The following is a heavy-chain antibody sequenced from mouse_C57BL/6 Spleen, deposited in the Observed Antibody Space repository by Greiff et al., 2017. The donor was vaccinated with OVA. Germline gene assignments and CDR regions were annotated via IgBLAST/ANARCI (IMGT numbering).Heavy chain of an antibody. Sequence: VQLQQSGAELMKPGASVKLSCKATGYTFTGYWIEWVKQRPGHGLEWIGEILPGSGSTNYNEKFKGKATFTADTSSNTAYMQLSSLPTVDYAINYCAVEADDGYYGFAYWGQGTLVTVSA. CDR1: GYTFTGYW. D-gene: IGHD2-3*01. CDR2: ILPGSGST. V-gene: IGHV1-9*01. CDR3: AVEADDGYYGFAY. J-gene: IGHJ3*01.